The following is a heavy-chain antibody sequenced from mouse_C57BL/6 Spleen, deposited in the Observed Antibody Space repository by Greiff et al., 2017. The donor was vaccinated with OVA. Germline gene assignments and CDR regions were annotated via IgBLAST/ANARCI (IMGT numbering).Heavy chain of an antibody. D-gene: IGHD2-2*01. J-gene: IGHJ1*03. CDR1: GYSITSGYY. CDR3: ARDGYGRDWYFDV. CDR2: ISYDGSN. Sequence: EVQVVESGPGLVKPSQSLSLTCSVTGYSITSGYYWNWIRQFPGNKLEWMGYISYDGSNNYNPSLKNRISITRDTSKNQFFLKLNSVTTEDTATYYCARDGYGRDWYFDVWGTGTTVTVSS. V-gene: IGHV3-6*01.